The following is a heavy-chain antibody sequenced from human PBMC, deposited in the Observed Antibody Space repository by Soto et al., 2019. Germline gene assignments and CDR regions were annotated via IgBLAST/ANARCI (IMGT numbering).Heavy chain of an antibody. CDR3: ARGRSSSYLPDY. J-gene: IGHJ4*02. Sequence: QVQLQQWGAGLLKPSETLSLTCAVYGGSFSGYYWSWIRQPPGKGLEWIGEINHSGSTNYNPSLKRRVTISVDTSKNQFSLKLSSVTAADTAVYYCARGRSSSYLPDYWGQGTLVTVSS. CDR1: GGSFSGYY. CDR2: INHSGST. V-gene: IGHV4-34*01. D-gene: IGHD6-13*01.